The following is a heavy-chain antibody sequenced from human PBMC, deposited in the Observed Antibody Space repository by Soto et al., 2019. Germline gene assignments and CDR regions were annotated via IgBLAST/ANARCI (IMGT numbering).Heavy chain of an antibody. D-gene: IGHD2-2*01. CDR2: IYYSGST. V-gene: IGHV4-59*08. J-gene: IGHJ4*02. Sequence: SETLSLTCTVSGGSISSYYWSWIRQPPGKGLEWIGYIYYSGSTNYNPSLKSRVTISVDTSKNQFSLKLSSVTAADTAVYYCARWDSGVNCISTTCYATFDSWGLGTLVTVSS. CDR1: GGSISSYY. CDR3: ARWDSGVNCISTTCYATFDS.